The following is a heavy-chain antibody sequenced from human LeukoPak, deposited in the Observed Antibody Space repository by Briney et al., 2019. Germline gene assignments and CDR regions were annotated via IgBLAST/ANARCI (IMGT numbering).Heavy chain of an antibody. CDR3: ARLSVTTHDY. D-gene: IGHD4-17*01. CDR1: GGSISSYY. V-gene: IGHV4-59*08. Sequence: PSETLSLTCTVSGGSISSYYWSWIRQPPGKGLEWIGYIYYSGSTNYNPSLKSRVTISVDTSKNQFSLKLSSVTAADTAVYYCARLSVTTHDYWGQGTLVTVSS. J-gene: IGHJ4*02. CDR2: IYYSGST.